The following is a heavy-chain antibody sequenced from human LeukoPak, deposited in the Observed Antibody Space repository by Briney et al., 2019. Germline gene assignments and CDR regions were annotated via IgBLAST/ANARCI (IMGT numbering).Heavy chain of an antibody. V-gene: IGHV4-4*07. Sequence: SETLSLTCTVSGVSVDNYYWGWIRQPAGRGLEWIGRVSTTGPPGYNPSLKSRVTMSVDPSKNQFSLKLNSVTAADTAVYYCVRIRDAYIQYYFDYWGQGTLVTVSS. CDR3: VRIRDAYIQYYFDY. J-gene: IGHJ4*02. D-gene: IGHD5-24*01. CDR1: GVSVDNYY. CDR2: VSTTGPP.